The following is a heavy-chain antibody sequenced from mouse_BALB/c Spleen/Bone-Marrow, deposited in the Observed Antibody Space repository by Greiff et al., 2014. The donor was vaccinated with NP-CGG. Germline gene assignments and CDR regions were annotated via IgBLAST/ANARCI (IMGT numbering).Heavy chain of an antibody. CDR2: INPSNGGT. V-gene: IGHV1S81*02. Sequence: LQESGAELVKPGASVKLSCRASGYTFTNYYMYWVKQRPGQGLEWIGEINPSNGGTNFNEKFKSKATLTVDKSSSTAYMQLSSLTSEDSAVYYCTRLPHWGQGTSVTFSS. CDR1: GYTFTNYY. J-gene: IGHJ4*01. D-gene: IGHD5-1*01. CDR3: TRLPH.